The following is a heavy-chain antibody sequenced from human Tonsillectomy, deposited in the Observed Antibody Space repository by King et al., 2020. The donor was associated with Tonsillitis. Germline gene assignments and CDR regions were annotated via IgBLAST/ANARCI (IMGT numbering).Heavy chain of an antibody. CDR3: AHRPRPMIRGVMYNWFDP. Sequence: ITLKESGPTLVKPTQTLTLTCTFSGFSLSTSGVGVGWIRQPPGKALEWLALIYWNDDKRYSPSLKSRLTITKDTSKNQVVLTMTNMDPVDTATYYCAHRPRPMIRGVMYNWFDPWGQGTLVTVSS. D-gene: IGHD3-10*01. J-gene: IGHJ5*02. V-gene: IGHV2-5*01. CDR1: GFSLSTSGVG. CDR2: IYWNDDK.